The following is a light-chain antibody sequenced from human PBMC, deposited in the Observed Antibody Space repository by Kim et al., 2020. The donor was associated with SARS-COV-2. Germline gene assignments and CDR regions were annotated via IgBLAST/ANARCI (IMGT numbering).Light chain of an antibody. CDR2: WAS. Sequence: DIVMTQSPDSLAVSLGERATINCKSSQSVLYSSNNKNYLSWYQQKPGQPPKLLIYWASTRESGVPDRFSGSGSGTDFTLTISSLQAADVAVYYCQQFHSTPLTFGGGTKVDIK. CDR1: QSVLYSSNNKNY. CDR3: QQFHSTPLT. V-gene: IGKV4-1*01. J-gene: IGKJ4*01.